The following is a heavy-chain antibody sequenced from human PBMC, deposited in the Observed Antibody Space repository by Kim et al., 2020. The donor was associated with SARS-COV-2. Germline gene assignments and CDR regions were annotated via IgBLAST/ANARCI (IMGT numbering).Heavy chain of an antibody. Sequence: SETLSLTCTVSGGSISSSSYYWGWIRQPPGKGLEWIGSIYYSGSTYYNPSLKSRVTISVDTSKNQFSLKLSSVTAADTAVYYCARPYHYYDSSGYPRDDAFDIWGPGTMVTVSS. D-gene: IGHD3-22*01. CDR3: ARPYHYYDSSGYPRDDAFDI. CDR1: GGSISSSSYY. J-gene: IGHJ3*02. CDR2: IYYSGST. V-gene: IGHV4-39*01.